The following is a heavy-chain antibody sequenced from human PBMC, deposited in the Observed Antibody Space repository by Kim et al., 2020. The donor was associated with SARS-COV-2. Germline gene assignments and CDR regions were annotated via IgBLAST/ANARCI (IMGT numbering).Heavy chain of an antibody. V-gene: IGHV3-7*03. Sequence: GGSLRLSCVTSGLSISLYWMTWVRQAPGKGLEWVASIKEDGSEKCYVDSVKGRFTISRDNAKNSLYLDLNSLRLEDTAVYYCARDVGVEFDYWGKGTLVTVSS. D-gene: IGHD2-2*01. J-gene: IGHJ4*02. CDR2: IKEDGSEK. CDR1: GLSISLYW. CDR3: ARDVGVEFDY.